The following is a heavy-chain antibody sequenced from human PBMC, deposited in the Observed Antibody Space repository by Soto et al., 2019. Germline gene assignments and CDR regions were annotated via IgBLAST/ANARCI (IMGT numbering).Heavy chain of an antibody. J-gene: IGHJ6*02. D-gene: IGHD2-2*01. CDR3: ARPRIGSWSSTSCSKNHYCDGMEV. V-gene: IGHV1-2*04. CDR1: GYTFTGYY. Sequence: GASVKVSCKASGYTFTGYYMHWVPQAPGQGLEWMGWINPNSGGTNYAQKFQGWVTMTRDTSISTAYMELSRLRSDDTAVYYCARPRIGSWSSTSCSKNHYCDGMEVLGQGATVTVSS. CDR2: INPNSGGT.